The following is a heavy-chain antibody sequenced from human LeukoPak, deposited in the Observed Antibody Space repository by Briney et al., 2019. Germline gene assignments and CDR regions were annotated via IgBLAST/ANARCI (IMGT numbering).Heavy chain of an antibody. CDR1: GYTFTGYY. CDR3: ARCDHFEVAATRDWYFSL. CDR2: INPSGGTT. D-gene: IGHD2-15*01. Sequence: PGASVKVSCKASGYTFTGYYMHWVRQAPGQGLEWMGIINPSGGTTIYAQKFQGRVTMTRDMSTSTVYMELSSLRSEDTAVYYCARCDHFEVAATRDWYFSLWGRGTLVTVSS. J-gene: IGHJ2*01. V-gene: IGHV1-46*01.